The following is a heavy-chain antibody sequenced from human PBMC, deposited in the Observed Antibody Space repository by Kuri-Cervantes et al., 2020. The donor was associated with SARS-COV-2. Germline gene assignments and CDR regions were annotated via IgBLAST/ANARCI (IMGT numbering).Heavy chain of an antibody. J-gene: IGHJ5*02. D-gene: IGHD3-3*01. CDR1: GYTFISYD. CDR3: ARRFGTPIFGVVRPTNWFDP. V-gene: IGHV1-8*02. Sequence: ASVKVSCKASGYTFISYDINWVRQATGLGLEWMGWMNPNSGNTGYAQKFQGRVTMTRNTSVSTAYMELSSLRSEDTAVYYCARRFGTPIFGVVRPTNWFDPWGQGTLVTVSS. CDR2: MNPNSGNT.